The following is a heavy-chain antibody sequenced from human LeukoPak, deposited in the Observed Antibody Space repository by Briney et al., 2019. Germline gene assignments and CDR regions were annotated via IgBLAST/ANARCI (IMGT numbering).Heavy chain of an antibody. CDR2: INHSGST. D-gene: IGHD1-1*01. J-gene: IGHJ4*02. Sequence: SETLSLTCAVYGGSFSGYYWSWIRQPPGKGLEWIGEINHSGSTNYNPSLKSRVTISVDTSKNQFSLKLSSVTAADTAVYYCARELMLMRTIDYWGQGTLVTVSS. CDR3: ARELMLMRTIDY. CDR1: GGSFSGYY. V-gene: IGHV4-34*01.